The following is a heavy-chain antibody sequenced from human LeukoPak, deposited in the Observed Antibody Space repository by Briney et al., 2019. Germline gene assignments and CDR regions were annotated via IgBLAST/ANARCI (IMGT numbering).Heavy chain of an antibody. Sequence: SETLSLACTVSGYSISSAYFWGWVRQPPGKGLEWIGSINHSGTTYYNPSLKSRVTISVDTSNNQFSLRLSSVTAADTAVYFCARLQTVAGNNWFDPWGQGTLVTVSS. J-gene: IGHJ5*02. CDR1: GYSISSAYF. D-gene: IGHD6-19*01. V-gene: IGHV4-38-2*02. CDR2: INHSGTT. CDR3: ARLQTVAGNNWFDP.